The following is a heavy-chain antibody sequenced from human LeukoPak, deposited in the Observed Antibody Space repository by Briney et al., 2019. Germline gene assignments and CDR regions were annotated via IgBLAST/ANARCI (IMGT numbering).Heavy chain of an antibody. Sequence: GGSLRLSCAASAFTFSKYAMSWGRQAPGKGLQWVSAISGSGGSGDTTYYADSVKGRFNISRDNSKNTLYLQMNSLRAEDTAIYYCSKQRGRTVAGSKVGFDYWGPGALVTVSS. CDR2: ISGSGGSGDTT. V-gene: IGHV3-23*01. CDR1: AFTFSKYA. J-gene: IGHJ4*02. D-gene: IGHD6-19*01. CDR3: SKQRGRTVAGSKVGFDY.